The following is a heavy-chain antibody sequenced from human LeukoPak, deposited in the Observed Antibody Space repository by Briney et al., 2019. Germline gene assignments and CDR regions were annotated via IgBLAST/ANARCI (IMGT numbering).Heavy chain of an antibody. CDR3: ARDSSGWSHGGYYFDS. CDR2: ISGSSSYI. J-gene: IGHJ4*02. CDR1: GFTLSSHR. Sequence: GGSLRLSCAASGFTLSSHRMNWVRQAPGKGLEWVSSISGSSSYIYYADSMKGRFTISRDNAKNSLYLQMNSLRVEDTAVYYCARDSSGWSHGGYYFDSWGQGTLVTVSS. D-gene: IGHD6-19*01. V-gene: IGHV3-21*01.